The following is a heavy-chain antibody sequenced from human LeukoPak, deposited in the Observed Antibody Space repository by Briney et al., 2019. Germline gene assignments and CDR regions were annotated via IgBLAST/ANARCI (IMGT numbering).Heavy chain of an antibody. J-gene: IGHJ4*02. Sequence: GGSLRLSCAASGLIFGSRWMSWIRQAPGKGLEWVANIKRDGGGEYYLDSVKGRFTISRDNAKNSLYLQMNSLRAEDTAVYYCASLLGDKTIFDFWGQGTLVTVSS. D-gene: IGHD1-26*01. CDR1: GLIFGSRW. CDR2: IKRDGGGE. V-gene: IGHV3-7*01. CDR3: ASLLGDKTIFDF.